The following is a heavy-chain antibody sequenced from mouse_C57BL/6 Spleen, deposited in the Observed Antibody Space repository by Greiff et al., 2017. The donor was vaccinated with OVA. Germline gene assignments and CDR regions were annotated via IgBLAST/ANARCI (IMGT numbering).Heavy chain of an antibody. CDR2: ISDGGSYT. J-gene: IGHJ3*01. Sequence: EVKVVESGGGLVKPGGSLKLSCAASGFTFSSYAMSWVRQTPEKRLEWVATISDGGSYTYYPDNVKGRFTISRDNAKNNLYLQMSHLKSEDTAMYDCARDGSGYVFAYWGQGTLVTVSA. CDR1: GFTFSSYA. V-gene: IGHV5-4*01. CDR3: ARDGSGYVFAY. D-gene: IGHD1-1*01.